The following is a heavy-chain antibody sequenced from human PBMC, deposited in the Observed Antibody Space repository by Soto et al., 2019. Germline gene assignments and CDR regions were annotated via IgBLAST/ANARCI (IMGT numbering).Heavy chain of an antibody. CDR2: ISYDGSNK. CDR3: AKENLRGSWYQDQPNNWFDP. D-gene: IGHD6-13*01. V-gene: IGHV3-30*18. Sequence: PGGSLRLSCAASGFTFSSYGMHWVRQAPGKGLEWVAVISYDGSNKYYADSVKGRFTISRDNSKNTLYLQMNSLRAEDTAVYYCAKENLRGSWYQDQPNNWFDPWGQGTLVTVSS. J-gene: IGHJ5*02. CDR1: GFTFSSYG.